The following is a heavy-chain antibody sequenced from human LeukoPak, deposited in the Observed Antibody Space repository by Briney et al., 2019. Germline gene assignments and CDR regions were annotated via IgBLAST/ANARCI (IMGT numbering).Heavy chain of an antibody. D-gene: IGHD5-12*01. CDR1: GGSISSSNYY. Sequence: SETLSLTFTVSGGSISSSNYYWAWIRQPPGKGLEWIGSIYYGGSTYYNPSLKSRVTISADTPKNQFSLKLSSVTAADTAVYFCARRVIVATIDYWGQGTLVTVSS. CDR3: ARRVIVATIDY. CDR2: IYYGGST. V-gene: IGHV4-39*01. J-gene: IGHJ4*02.